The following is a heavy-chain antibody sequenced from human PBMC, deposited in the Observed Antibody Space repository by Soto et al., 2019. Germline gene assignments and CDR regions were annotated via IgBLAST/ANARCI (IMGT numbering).Heavy chain of an antibody. CDR3: ARFPLRFLEGRDY. V-gene: IGHV4-59*08. J-gene: IGHJ4*02. CDR2: IYYSGST. Sequence: PSETLSLTCTVSGGSISSYYWSWIRQPPGKTLEWIGYIYYSGSTNYNPSLKSRVTISVDTSKNQFSLKLSSVTAADTAVYYCARFPLRFLEGRDYWGQGTLVTVSS. D-gene: IGHD3-3*01. CDR1: GGSISSYY.